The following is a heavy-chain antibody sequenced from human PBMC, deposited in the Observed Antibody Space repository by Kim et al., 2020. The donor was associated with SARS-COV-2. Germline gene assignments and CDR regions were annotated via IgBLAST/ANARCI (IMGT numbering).Heavy chain of an antibody. Sequence: SETLSLTCTVSGGSISSSSYYWGWIRQPPGKGLEWIGSIYYSGSTYYNPSLKSRVTISVDTSKNQFSLKLSSVTAADTAVYYCAGSLITMVRGVTTEPYWYFDLWGRGTLVTVSS. CDR3: AGSLITMVRGVTTEPYWYFDL. V-gene: IGHV4-39*01. CDR2: IYYSGST. D-gene: IGHD3-10*01. CDR1: GGSISSSSYY. J-gene: IGHJ2*01.